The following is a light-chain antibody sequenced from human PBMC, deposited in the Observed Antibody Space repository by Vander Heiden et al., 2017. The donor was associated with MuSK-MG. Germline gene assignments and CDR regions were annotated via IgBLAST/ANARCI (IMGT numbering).Light chain of an antibody. J-gene: IGLJ3*02. CDR3: QSYDSSNQV. Sequence: NFVLTQPHSVSQSPGKTVTISCTRSSGSIDSNYVHWYQQPPGSSPTTVIHEDNQRPSGVPDRFSGSIDSSSNSASLTISGLKTEDEADYYCQSYDSSNQVFGGGTKLTVL. CDR2: EDN. CDR1: SGSIDSNY. V-gene: IGLV6-57*01.